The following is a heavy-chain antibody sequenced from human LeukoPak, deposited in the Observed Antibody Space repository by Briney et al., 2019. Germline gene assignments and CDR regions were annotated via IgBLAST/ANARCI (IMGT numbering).Heavy chain of an antibody. J-gene: IGHJ4*02. CDR1: GYSFTSYW. D-gene: IGHD2-2*02. V-gene: IGHV5-51*01. CDR2: IYPGDSDT. Sequence: GESLKISCKGSGYSFTSYWIGWVRQMPGKGLEWMGIIYPGDSDTRYSPSSQGQVTISADKSISTAYLQWSSLKASDTAMYYCARCSSTSCYMFGYWGQGTLVTVSS. CDR3: ARCSSTSCYMFGY.